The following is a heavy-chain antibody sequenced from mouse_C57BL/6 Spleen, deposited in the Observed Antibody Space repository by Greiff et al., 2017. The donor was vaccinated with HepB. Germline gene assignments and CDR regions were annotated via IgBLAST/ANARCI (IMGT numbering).Heavy chain of an antibody. J-gene: IGHJ2*01. CDR2: ISSGGSYT. D-gene: IGHD1-1*01. V-gene: IGHV5-6*01. CDR3: ARQVYYYGSSHYFDY. CDR1: GFTFSSYG. Sequence: EVMLVESGGDLVKPGGSLKLSCAASGFTFSSYGMSWVRQTPDKRLEWVATISSGGSYTYYPDSVKGRFTISRDNAKNTRYLQRSSLKSEDTAMYYCARQVYYYGSSHYFDYWGQGTTLTVSS.